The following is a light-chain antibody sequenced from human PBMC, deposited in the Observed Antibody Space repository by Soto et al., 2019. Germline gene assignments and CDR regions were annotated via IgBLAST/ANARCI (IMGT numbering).Light chain of an antibody. CDR1: QSVSDY. CDR2: GAS. V-gene: IGKV3-15*01. CDR3: QQYKDWPHT. J-gene: IGKJ1*01. Sequence: EVVMTQSTATLSVSPGERATLSCRASQSVSDYLAWYQQRPGQAPRLLIFGASTRATGFPARFSGSGSGTEFTLTISSLQSEDFAVYYCQQYKDWPHTFGQGTKVDIK.